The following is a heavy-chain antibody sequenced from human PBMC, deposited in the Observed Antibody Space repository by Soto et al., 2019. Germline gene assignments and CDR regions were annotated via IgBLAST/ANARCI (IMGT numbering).Heavy chain of an antibody. D-gene: IGHD3-22*01. V-gene: IGHV3-23*01. J-gene: IGHJ4*02. Sequence: GGSLRLSCVASGFPFSSYAMTWVRQAPGKGMEWVSGISAGGGSTYYADSVKGRFTISRDNAKNTLYLQMNSLRAEDTAVYYCARDLNDYYYDGSGYYNYWGRGTLVTVSS. CDR1: GFPFSSYA. CDR2: ISAGGGST. CDR3: ARDLNDYYYDGSGYYNY.